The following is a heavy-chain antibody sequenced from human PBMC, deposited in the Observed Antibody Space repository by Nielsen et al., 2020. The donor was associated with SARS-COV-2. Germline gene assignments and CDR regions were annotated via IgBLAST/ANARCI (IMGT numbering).Heavy chain of an antibody. CDR1: GFTFDDYA. CDR2: ISWNSGSI. CDR3: AKARDIVVALGNWYFDL. J-gene: IGHJ2*01. D-gene: IGHD2-15*01. V-gene: IGHV3-9*01. Sequence: SLKISCAASGFTFDDYAMHWVRQAPGKGLEWASGISWNSGSIGYADSVKGRFTISRDNAKNSLYLQMNSLRAEDTALYYCAKARDIVVALGNWYFDLWGRGTLVTVSS.